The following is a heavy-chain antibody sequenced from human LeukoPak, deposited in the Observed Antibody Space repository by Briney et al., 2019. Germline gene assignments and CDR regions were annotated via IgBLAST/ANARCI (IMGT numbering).Heavy chain of an antibody. D-gene: IGHD3-3*01. CDR1: GFTFSSYA. V-gene: IGHV3-21*01. CDR2: ISSSSSYI. CDR3: ARDYDFWSGYHRAYFDY. Sequence: GGSLRLSCAASGFTFSSYALHWVRQAPGKGLEWVSSISSSSSYIYYADSVKGRFTISRDNAKNSLYLQMNSLRAEDTAVYYCARDYDFWSGYHRAYFDYWGQGTLVTVSS. J-gene: IGHJ4*02.